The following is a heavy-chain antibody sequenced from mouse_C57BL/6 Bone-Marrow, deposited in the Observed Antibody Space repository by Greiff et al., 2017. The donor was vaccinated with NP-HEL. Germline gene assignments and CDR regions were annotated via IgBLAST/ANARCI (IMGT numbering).Heavy chain of an antibody. V-gene: IGHV1-53*01. CDR1: GYTFTSYW. J-gene: IGHJ1*03. CDR2: INPSNGGT. Sequence: QVQLQQPGTELVKPGASVKLSCKASGYTFTSYWMHWVKQRPGQGLEWIGNINPSNGGTNYNEKFKSKATLTVDKSSSTAYMQLSSLTSEDSAVYYCARSVYYYGSSHWYFDVWGTGTTVTVSS. CDR3: ARSVYYYGSSHWYFDV. D-gene: IGHD1-1*01.